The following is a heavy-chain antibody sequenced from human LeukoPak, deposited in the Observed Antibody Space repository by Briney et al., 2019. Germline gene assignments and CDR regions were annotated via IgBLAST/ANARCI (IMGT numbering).Heavy chain of an antibody. D-gene: IGHD3-9*01. CDR2: INPNSGGT. CDR1: GYTFTGYY. Sequence: ASVKVSCKASGYTFTGYYMHWVRQAPGQGLEWMGRINPNSGGTNYAQKFQGRVTMTRDTSISTAYMELSSLRSEDTAVYYCARGLTDFDWLLPFDYWGQGTLVTVSS. V-gene: IGHV1-2*06. J-gene: IGHJ4*02. CDR3: ARGLTDFDWLLPFDY.